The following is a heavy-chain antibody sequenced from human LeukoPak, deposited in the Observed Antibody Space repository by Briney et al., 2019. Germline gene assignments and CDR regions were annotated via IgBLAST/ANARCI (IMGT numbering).Heavy chain of an antibody. Sequence: PGGSLRLSCAASGFTVSSNYMSWVRQAPGKGLEWVSVIYSGGSTYYADSVKGRFTISRDNSKNTLYLQMNSLRAEDTAVYYCAREADSSSSYDAFDIWGQGTMVTVSS. CDR1: GFTVSSNY. V-gene: IGHV3-66*02. CDR2: IYSGGST. D-gene: IGHD6-6*01. J-gene: IGHJ3*02. CDR3: AREADSSSSYDAFDI.